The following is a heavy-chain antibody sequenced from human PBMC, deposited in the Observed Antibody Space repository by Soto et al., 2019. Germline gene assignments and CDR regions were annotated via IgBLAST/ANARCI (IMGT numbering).Heavy chain of an antibody. CDR2: IIPTIGTT. CDR3: ARDLGSGYDPGDY. Sequence: QVQLVQSGAEVKKPGSSVKVSCKASGDTFTIFAISWVRQAPGQGLEWMGGIIPTIGTTNYAQRFQGRITITGDESTGTAHMELSSLKSEDTAVYYCARDLGSGYDPGDYWGQGTLVTVSS. J-gene: IGHJ4*02. D-gene: IGHD5-12*01. CDR1: GDTFTIFA. V-gene: IGHV1-69*12.